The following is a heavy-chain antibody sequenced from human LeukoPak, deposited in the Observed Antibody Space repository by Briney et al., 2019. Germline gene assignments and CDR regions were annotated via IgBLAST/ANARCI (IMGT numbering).Heavy chain of an antibody. CDR1: GFTFSSYW. D-gene: IGHD6-13*01. J-gene: IGHJ4*02. CDR2: ISGSGGKT. CDR3: AKEIAYSSSWYPPFDY. Sequence: PGGSLRLSCAASGFTFSSYWMTWVRQAPGKGLEWVSVISGSGGKTYYADSVKGRFTISRDNSKNTLYLQMNSLRAEDTAVYYCAKEIAYSSSWYPPFDYWGQGTLVTVSS. V-gene: IGHV3-23*01.